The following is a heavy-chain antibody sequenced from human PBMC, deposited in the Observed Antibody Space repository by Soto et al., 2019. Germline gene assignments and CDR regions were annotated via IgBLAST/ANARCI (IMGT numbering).Heavy chain of an antibody. V-gene: IGHV3-23*01. D-gene: IGHD6-13*01. CDR3: ARSGLGRSGSWLENWFDL. J-gene: IGHJ5*02. CDR1: GFTFSTYD. Sequence: EVQLLESGGGLVQPGGSLRLSCAASGFTFSTYDMSWVRQAPGKGLEWVSVMSGSGDNTYYADSVKGRFTMSRDTSKNTLYLQMNSLRAEDTAIYYCARSGLGRSGSWLENWFDLWGQGTLVTVSS. CDR2: MSGSGDNT.